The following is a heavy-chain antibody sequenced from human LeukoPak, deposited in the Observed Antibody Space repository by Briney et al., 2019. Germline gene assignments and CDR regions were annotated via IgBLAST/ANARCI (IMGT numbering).Heavy chain of an antibody. D-gene: IGHD6-19*01. V-gene: IGHV1-69*04. CDR1: GGTFSIYA. Sequence: SVTVSFTASGGTFSIYAISWGRQAPGQGLEWMGRIIPILGIANYAQKFQGRVTITADKSTSTAYMELSSLRSEDTAVYYCARDPMDSGWSFDYWGQGTLVTVSS. J-gene: IGHJ4*02. CDR2: IIPILGIA. CDR3: ARDPMDSGWSFDY.